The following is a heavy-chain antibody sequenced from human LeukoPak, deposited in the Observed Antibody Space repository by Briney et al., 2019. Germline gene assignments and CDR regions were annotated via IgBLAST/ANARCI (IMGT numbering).Heavy chain of an antibody. Sequence: PGGSLRLSCAASGFTFSSYAMSWVRQAPGKGLEWVSAISGSGGSTYYADSVKGRFTISRDNSKNTLYLQMNSLRAEDTAVYYCARDPRLERTYSDYYYMDVWGKGTTVTVSS. J-gene: IGHJ6*03. V-gene: IGHV3-23*01. D-gene: IGHD1-1*01. CDR3: ARDPRLERTYSDYYYMDV. CDR1: GFTFSSYA. CDR2: ISGSGGST.